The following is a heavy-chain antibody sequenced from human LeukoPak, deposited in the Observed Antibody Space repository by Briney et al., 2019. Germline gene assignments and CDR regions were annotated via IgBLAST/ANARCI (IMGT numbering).Heavy chain of an antibody. D-gene: IGHD2-21*02. CDR3: AIRARGRGDPFDP. J-gene: IGHJ5*02. Sequence: PSETLSLTCAVYGGSFSGYYWSWIRQPPGKGLEWIGEINHSGSTNYNPSLKSRVTISVDTSKNQFSLKLSSVTAADTAVYYCAIRARGRGDPFDPWGQGTLVTVSS. CDR1: GGSFSGYY. CDR2: INHSGST. V-gene: IGHV4-34*01.